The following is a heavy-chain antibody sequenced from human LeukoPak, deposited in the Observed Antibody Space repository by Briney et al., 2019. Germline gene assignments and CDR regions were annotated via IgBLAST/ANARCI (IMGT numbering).Heavy chain of an antibody. CDR1: GFTFSSYW. CDR2: IASDGSST. Sequence: PGRSLRLSCAASGFTFSSYWKNWVRQAPGKGLVWVSRIASDGSSTTYADSVKGRFSISRDNAKNTLYLQMNSLRAEDTALYYCAKDSAVGNHYDKRFDPWGQGALVTVSS. CDR3: AKDSAVGNHYDKRFDP. V-gene: IGHV3-74*01. J-gene: IGHJ5*02. D-gene: IGHD3-16*01.